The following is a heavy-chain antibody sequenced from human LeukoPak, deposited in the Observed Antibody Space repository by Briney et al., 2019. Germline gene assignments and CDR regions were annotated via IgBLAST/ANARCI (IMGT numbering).Heavy chain of an antibody. Sequence: GGSLRLSCAASGLTFSTYTMNWVRQAPGKGLEWVSSITSSSSYIYYADSVKGRFTISRDNAKNSLYLQMNSLRAEETAVYYCARPRTISSFDYFFDYWGQGILVTVSA. CDR3: ARPRTISSFDYFFDY. J-gene: IGHJ4*02. CDR1: GLTFSTYT. D-gene: IGHD4/OR15-4a*01. V-gene: IGHV3-21*01. CDR2: ITSSSSYI.